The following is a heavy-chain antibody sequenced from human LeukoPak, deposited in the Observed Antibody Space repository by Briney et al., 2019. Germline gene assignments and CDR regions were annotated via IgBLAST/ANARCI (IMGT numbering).Heavy chain of an antibody. V-gene: IGHV3-21*01. CDR1: GFTFSSYS. D-gene: IGHD6-19*01. CDR3: ARDRSEQWLVQGFDY. J-gene: IGHJ4*02. Sequence: KPGGSLRLSCAASGFTFSSYSMNWVRQAPGKGLEWVSSISTSSSYIYYADSLKGRFTVSRDNARNSLYLQMDSLRADDTAVYYCARDRSEQWLVQGFDYWGQGTLVTVSS. CDR2: ISTSSSYI.